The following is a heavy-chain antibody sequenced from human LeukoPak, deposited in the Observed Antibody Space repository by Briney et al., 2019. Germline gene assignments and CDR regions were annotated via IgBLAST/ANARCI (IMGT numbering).Heavy chain of an antibody. J-gene: IGHJ4*02. V-gene: IGHV1-8*03. CDR3: ARYSGSYYYFDY. CDR2: MNPNSGNT. Sequence: ASVKVSCKASGYTFTSYDINWVRQANGQGLEWMGWMNPNSGNTGYAQKFQGRVTITRNTSISTAYMELSSLRSEDTAVYYCARYSGSYYYFDYWGQGTLVTVSS. CDR1: GYTFTSYD. D-gene: IGHD1-26*01.